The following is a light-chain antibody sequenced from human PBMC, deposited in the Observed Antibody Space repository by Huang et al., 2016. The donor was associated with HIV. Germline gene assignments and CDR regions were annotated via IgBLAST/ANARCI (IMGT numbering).Light chain of an antibody. CDR3: QQYNNWPPT. J-gene: IGKJ4*01. V-gene: IGKV3-15*01. CDR1: QSIRSN. Sequence: IVMTQSPATLSVSPGERATLSCRASQSIRSNLAWYQQQPGQSPRLLIYGASTRAIGIPARFSGSGSGTECTLTISSLQSEDFAVYCCQQYNNWPPTFGGGTKVEVK. CDR2: GAS.